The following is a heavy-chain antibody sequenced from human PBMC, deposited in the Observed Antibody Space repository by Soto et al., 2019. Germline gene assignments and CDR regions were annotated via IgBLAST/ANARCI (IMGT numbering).Heavy chain of an antibody. D-gene: IGHD1-7*01. Sequence: GASVKVSCKASGYTFTSYGIRWVRQAPGQGLEWMGWISAYNGNTNYAQKLQGRVTMTTDTSTSTAYMELRSLRSDDTAVYYCARDRVGVTGTSWFDPWGQGTLVTVSS. CDR3: ARDRVGVTGTSWFDP. V-gene: IGHV1-18*01. J-gene: IGHJ5*02. CDR1: GYTFTSYG. CDR2: ISAYNGNT.